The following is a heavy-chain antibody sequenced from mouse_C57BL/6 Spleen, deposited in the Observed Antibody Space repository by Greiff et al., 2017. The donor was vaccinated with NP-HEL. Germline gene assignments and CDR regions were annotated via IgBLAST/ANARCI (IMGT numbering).Heavy chain of an antibody. J-gene: IGHJ2*01. V-gene: IGHV1-69*01. CDR3: ARMGGNYYFDY. Sequence: VQLQQSGAELVMPGASVKLSCKASGYTFTSYWMHWVKQRPGQGLEWIGEIDPSDSYTNYNQKFKGKSTLTVDKSSSTAYMQLSSLTSEDSAVYYCARMGGNYYFDYWGQGTTLTVSS. D-gene: IGHD2-1*01. CDR1: GYTFTSYW. CDR2: IDPSDSYT.